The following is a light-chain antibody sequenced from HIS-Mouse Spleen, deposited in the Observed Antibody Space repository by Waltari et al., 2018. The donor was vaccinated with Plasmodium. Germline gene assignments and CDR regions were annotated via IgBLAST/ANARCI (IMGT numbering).Light chain of an antibody. CDR2: STS. CDR3: LLYYGGAQLWV. Sequence: QTVVTQEPSLTVSPGGTVTLTCSSSTGAVTRGYYPNSFQQKPVQAPRALIYSTSTKPSWTPARFSGSLLGGKAALTLSGVQPEDEAEYYCLLYYGGAQLWVFGGGTKLTVL. CDR1: TGAVTRGYY. V-gene: IGLV7-43*01. J-gene: IGLJ3*02.